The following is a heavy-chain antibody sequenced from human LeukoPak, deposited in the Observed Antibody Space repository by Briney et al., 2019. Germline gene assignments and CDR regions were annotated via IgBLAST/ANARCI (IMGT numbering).Heavy chain of an antibody. Sequence: PGGSLRLSCAVSGFTASGFTFSRNSMSWVRQAPGKGLDWVASIREDGSEKYYVDSVKGRFTISRDNAKNSLYLQMDSLRDEDTAVYYCARDVRRGRRQHFDYWGQGTLVTVSS. V-gene: IGHV3-7*01. CDR1: GFTFSRNS. J-gene: IGHJ4*02. D-gene: IGHD3-10*01. CDR3: ARDVRRGRRQHFDY. CDR2: IREDGSEK.